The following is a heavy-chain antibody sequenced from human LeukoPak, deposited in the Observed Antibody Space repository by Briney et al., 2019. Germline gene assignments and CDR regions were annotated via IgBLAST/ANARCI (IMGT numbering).Heavy chain of an antibody. J-gene: IGHJ4*02. CDR2: INPSGGST. V-gene: IGHV1-46*01. D-gene: IGHD5-12*01. CDR3: ARDRRGYSGYDPYAY. CDR1: GYTFTSYY. Sequence: ASLKASCKASGYTFTSYYMHWVRQAPGQGLEWMGIINPSGGSTSYAQKFQGRVTMTRDMSTSTVYMELSSLRSEDTAVYYCARDRRGYSGYDPYAYWGQGTLVTVSS.